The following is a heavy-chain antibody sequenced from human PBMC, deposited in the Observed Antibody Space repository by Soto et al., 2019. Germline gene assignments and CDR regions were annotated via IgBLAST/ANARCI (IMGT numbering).Heavy chain of an antibody. V-gene: IGHV3-30*18. CDR3: AKVGRYSSSWSDYYYYGMDV. CDR1: GFTFSSYG. CDR2: ISYDGSNK. D-gene: IGHD6-13*01. J-gene: IGHJ6*02. Sequence: LRLSCAASGFTFSSYGMHWVRQAPGKGLEWVAVISYDGSNKYYADSVKGRFTISRDNSKNTLYLQMNSLRAEDTAVYYCAKVGRYSSSWSDYYYYGMDVWGQGTTVTVSS.